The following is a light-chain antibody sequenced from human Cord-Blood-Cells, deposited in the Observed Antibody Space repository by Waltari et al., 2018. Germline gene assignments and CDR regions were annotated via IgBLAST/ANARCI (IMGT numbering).Light chain of an antibody. Sequence: QSALTQPRSVSGSPGQPATISCTETTSDVGVINYVSWYQQHPGKAPKLMIYDVSKRPSGVHDRFSGSKSGNTASLTISGLQAEDEADYYCCSYAGSYRVFGGGTKLTVL. V-gene: IGLV2-11*01. CDR1: TSDVGVINY. CDR2: DVS. CDR3: CSYAGSYRV. J-gene: IGLJ3*02.